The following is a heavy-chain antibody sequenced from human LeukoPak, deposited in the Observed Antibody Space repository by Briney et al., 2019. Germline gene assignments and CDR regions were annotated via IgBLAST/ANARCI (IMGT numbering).Heavy chain of an antibody. CDR3: ATDLGIAAASTADY. D-gene: IGHD6-13*01. J-gene: IGHJ4*02. V-gene: IGHV3-7*04. CDR1: GFPFSTYW. Sequence: GGSLRLSCAASGFPFSTYWMSWVRQAPGKGLEWVANIKQDGSEKHYVDSVKGRFTISRDNAKNSLYLQMNSLRAEDTAVYYCATDLGIAAASTADYWGQGTLVTVSS. CDR2: IKQDGSEK.